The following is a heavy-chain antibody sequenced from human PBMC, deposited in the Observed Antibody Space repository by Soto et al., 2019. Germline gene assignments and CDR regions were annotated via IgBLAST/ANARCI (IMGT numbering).Heavy chain of an antibody. CDR3: ARSPPVGCSSTSCYSNYYYYMDV. J-gene: IGHJ6*03. Sequence: GGSLRLSCAASGFTFSSYSMNWVRQAPGKGLEWVSYISSSSSTIYYADSVKGRFTISRDNAKNSLYLQMNSLRAEDTAVYYCARSPPVGCSSTSCYSNYYYYMDVWGKGTTVTVSS. CDR1: GFTFSSYS. CDR2: ISSSSSTI. D-gene: IGHD2-2*01. V-gene: IGHV3-48*01.